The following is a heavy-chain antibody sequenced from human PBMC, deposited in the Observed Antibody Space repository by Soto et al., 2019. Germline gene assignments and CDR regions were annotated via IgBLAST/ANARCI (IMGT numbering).Heavy chain of an antibody. Sequence: GGPLRLSCAASGFTFSDYYMSWIRQAPGKGLEWVSYISSSDSTIYYADSVKGRFTISRDNAKNSLYLRMNSLRAEDTAVYYCERLVGYGYGGFDYWGQGTMVTVSS. CDR1: GFTFSDYY. V-gene: IGHV3-11*01. J-gene: IGHJ4*03. CDR2: ISSSDSTI. D-gene: IGHD5-18*01. CDR3: ERLVGYGYGGFDY.